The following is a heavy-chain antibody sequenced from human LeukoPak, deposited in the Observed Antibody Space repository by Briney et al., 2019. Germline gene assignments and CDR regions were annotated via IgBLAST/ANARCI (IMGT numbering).Heavy chain of an antibody. Sequence: PSETLSLTCAVSGASISNYYWSWLRQPPGKGLEWIGYIDYSGSTNYSPSLKSRVTISLDTSTNQFSLKLSSVTAADTAVYYCARHYSSDPFDYWGQGTLVTVSS. CDR2: IDYSGST. J-gene: IGHJ4*02. V-gene: IGHV4-59*01. CDR3: ARHYSSDPFDY. D-gene: IGHD6-19*01. CDR1: GASISNYY.